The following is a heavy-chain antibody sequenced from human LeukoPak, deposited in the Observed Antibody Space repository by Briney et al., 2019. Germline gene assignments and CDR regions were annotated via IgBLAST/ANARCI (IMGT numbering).Heavy chain of an antibody. CDR3: ARGPGYSSGWSTGMPKGWFDP. V-gene: IGHV1-8*01. D-gene: IGHD6-19*01. CDR1: GYTFTSYD. J-gene: IGHJ5*02. CDR2: MNPNSGNT. Sequence: ASVKVSCKTSGYTFTSYDINWVRQATGQGLEWMGWMNPNSGNTGYAQKFQGRVTMTRNISINTAYMELSSLRSEDTAVYYCARGPGYSSGWSTGMPKGWFDPWGQGTLVTVSS.